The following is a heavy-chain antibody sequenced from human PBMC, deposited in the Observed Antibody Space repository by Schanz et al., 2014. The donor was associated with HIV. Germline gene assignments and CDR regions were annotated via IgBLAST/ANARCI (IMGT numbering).Heavy chain of an antibody. J-gene: IGHJ6*02. CDR3: ARDRLHPGNGMDV. D-gene: IGHD4-4*01. Sequence: QVQLVESGGGLIKPGRSLRLSCTASGFTFSTYVMHWVRQAPGKGLEWVAVIWNDGSNTFYADSVKGRFTISRDNSKKTVFLQMNNLRAEDTAVYYCARDRLHPGNGMDVWGQGTTVTVSS. V-gene: IGHV3-33*01. CDR1: GFTFSTYV. CDR2: IWNDGSNT.